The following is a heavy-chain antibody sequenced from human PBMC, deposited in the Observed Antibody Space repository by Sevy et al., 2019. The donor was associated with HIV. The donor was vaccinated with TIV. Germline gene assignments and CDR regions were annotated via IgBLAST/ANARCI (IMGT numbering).Heavy chain of an antibody. V-gene: IGHV1-69*13. CDR3: ARGDTYYYDSSGYYYNY. J-gene: IGHJ4*02. Sequence: ASVNVSCKASGGTFSSYAISWVRQAPGQGLEWMGGIITIFGTANYAQKFQGRVTITADESTSTAYMELSSLRSEDTAVYYCARGDTYYYDSSGYYYNYWGQGTLVTVSS. CDR2: IITIFGTA. CDR1: GGTFSSYA. D-gene: IGHD3-22*01.